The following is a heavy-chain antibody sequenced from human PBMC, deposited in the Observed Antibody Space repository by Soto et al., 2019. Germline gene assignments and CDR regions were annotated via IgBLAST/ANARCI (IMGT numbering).Heavy chain of an antibody. D-gene: IGHD2-21*02. Sequence: GGSLRLSCAASGFTFSSYAMHWVRQAPGKGLEWVAVISYDGSNKYYADSVKGRFTISRDNSKNTLYLQMNSLRAEDTAVYYCARDPHCGGDCYSRSNWFDPWGQGTLVTVSS. CDR1: GFTFSSYA. CDR2: ISYDGSNK. J-gene: IGHJ5*02. V-gene: IGHV3-30-3*01. CDR3: ARDPHCGGDCYSRSNWFDP.